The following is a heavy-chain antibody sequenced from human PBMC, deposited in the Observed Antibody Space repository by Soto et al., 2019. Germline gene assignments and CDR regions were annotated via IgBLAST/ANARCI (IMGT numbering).Heavy chain of an antibody. CDR1: GGSISSYY. Sequence: PSETLSLTCTVSGGSISSYYWSWIRQPPGKGLEWIGYIYYSGSTNYNPSLKSRVTITVDTSKNQFSMKLSSVTAADTAVYYCAKPPIAVAGYRFSFFDYWGQGTLVTVSS. D-gene: IGHD6-19*01. CDR3: AKPPIAVAGYRFSFFDY. CDR2: IYYSGST. J-gene: IGHJ4*02. V-gene: IGHV4-59*01.